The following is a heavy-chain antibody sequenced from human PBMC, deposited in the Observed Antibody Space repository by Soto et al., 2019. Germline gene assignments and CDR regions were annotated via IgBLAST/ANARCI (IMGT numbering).Heavy chain of an antibody. J-gene: IGHJ6*02. CDR2: ILYDGSNK. D-gene: IGHD2-2*01. V-gene: IGHV3-30*18. CDR1: GFTFSNYG. CDR3: AKSRDAYNFYFYYGMDV. Sequence: QVQLVESGGGVVQAGRSLRLSCAASGFTFSNYGMHWVRQTPGKGLEWVSLILYDGSNKYYAASVKGRFTISRDNSKNTLYLQVSSLRAEDTAVYYCAKSRDAYNFYFYYGMDVWGQGTTVTVSS.